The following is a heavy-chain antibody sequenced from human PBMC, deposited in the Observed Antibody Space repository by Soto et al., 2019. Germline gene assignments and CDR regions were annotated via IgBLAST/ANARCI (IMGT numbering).Heavy chain of an antibody. V-gene: IGHV3-21*01. Sequence: GALRLSCAASGFTFSSYSMNWVRQAPGKGLEWVSSISSSSSYIYYADSVKGRFTISRDNAKNSLSLQMNSLRAEDTAVYYCARGGSYYYYYGMDVWGQGTTVTVSS. J-gene: IGHJ6*02. D-gene: IGHD1-26*01. CDR2: ISSSSSYI. CDR1: GFTFSSYS. CDR3: ARGGSYYYYYGMDV.